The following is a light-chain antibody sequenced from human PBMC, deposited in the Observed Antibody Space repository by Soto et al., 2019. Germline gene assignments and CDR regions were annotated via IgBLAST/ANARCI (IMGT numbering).Light chain of an antibody. V-gene: IGKV1-39*01. CDR2: AAS. Sequence: DIQMTQSPSSLSASVGDRVTITCRASQSISSYLNWYQQKPGKAPKLLIYAASSLQSGVPSRFNGSGSGTDFTLTISSLQPEDFATYYCQQSYSTGVTFGPGTKVDIK. CDR3: QQSYSTGVT. J-gene: IGKJ3*01. CDR1: QSISSY.